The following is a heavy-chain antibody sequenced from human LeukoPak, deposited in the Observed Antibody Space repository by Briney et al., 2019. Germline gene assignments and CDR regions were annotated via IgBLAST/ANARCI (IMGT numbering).Heavy chain of an antibody. CDR2: ISAYNGNT. CDR1: GYTFTSYG. Sequence: GASVQVSCKASGYTFTSYGISWVRQAPGQGLEWMGWISAYNGNTNYAQKLQGRVTMTTDTSTSTAYMELRSLRSDDTAVYYCARVRNHLPEKVIRSWLGFDYWGQGTLVTVSS. D-gene: IGHD3-22*01. J-gene: IGHJ4*02. CDR3: ARVRNHLPEKVIRSWLGFDY. V-gene: IGHV1-18*01.